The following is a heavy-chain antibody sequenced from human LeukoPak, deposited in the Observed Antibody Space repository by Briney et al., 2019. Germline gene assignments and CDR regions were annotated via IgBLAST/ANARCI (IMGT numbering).Heavy chain of an antibody. Sequence: GGSLRLSCEDSGFTFRSYEMNWVRQAPGKGLEWIAYLSSSGSAFSYADSVEGRFTISRDNAKNTLYLQMNSLRAEDTAVYYCARAGNPIFYYYMDVWGKGITVTVSS. J-gene: IGHJ6*03. CDR3: ARAGNPIFYYYMDV. CDR1: GFTFRSYE. V-gene: IGHV3-48*03. CDR2: LSSSGSAF.